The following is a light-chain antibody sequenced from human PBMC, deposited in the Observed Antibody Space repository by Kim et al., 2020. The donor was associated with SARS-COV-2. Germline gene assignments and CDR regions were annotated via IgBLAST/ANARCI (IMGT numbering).Light chain of an antibody. Sequence: QSALTQPPSASGSPGQSVAFSCTGTSSDVGGYDYVSWYQQHPGKAPKLMIYEVSKRPSGVPDRFSGSKSGNTASLTVSGLQAEDEADYYCSSYGGNNNVVFGGGTQLTVL. CDR3: SSYGGNNNVV. J-gene: IGLJ3*02. CDR1: SSDVGGYDY. V-gene: IGLV2-8*01. CDR2: EVS.